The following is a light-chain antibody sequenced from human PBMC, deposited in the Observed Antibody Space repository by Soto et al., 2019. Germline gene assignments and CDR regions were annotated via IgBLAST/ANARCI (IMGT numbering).Light chain of an antibody. J-gene: IGKJ1*01. Sequence: EIVLTQSPGTLSLSPGERATLSCRASRGVTRSLAWFQQKAGQAPRLLIYGASTRATGIPDRFSGSGSGTAFTLIISRVEPEDFAVYDCLQHCTSPYTFGQGTKVDIK. V-gene: IGKV3-20*01. CDR2: GAS. CDR1: RGVTRS. CDR3: LQHCTSPYT.